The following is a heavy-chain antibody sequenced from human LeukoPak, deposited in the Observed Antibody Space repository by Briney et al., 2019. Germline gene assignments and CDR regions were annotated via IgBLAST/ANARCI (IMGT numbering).Heavy chain of an antibody. CDR2: IYHSGTT. J-gene: IGHJ3*02. V-gene: IGHV4-38-2*02. D-gene: IGHD4-17*01. CDR1: GFSISRGYY. CDR3: AREGPVRRRGLSAAFDI. Sequence: SETLSLTCAVSGFSISRGYYWGCIRQPPGKGLEWIGTIYHSGTTYYNPSPQSRVTISVDTSKNQFSLKMRSVTAADTAVYYCAREGPVRRRGLSAAFDIWGHGKLVTVSS.